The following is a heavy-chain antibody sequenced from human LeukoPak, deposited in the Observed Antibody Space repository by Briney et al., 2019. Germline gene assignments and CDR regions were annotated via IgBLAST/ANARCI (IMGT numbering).Heavy chain of an antibody. V-gene: IGHV3-21*01. Sequence: GGSLRLSCAASGFTFSSYSMNWVRQAPGKGLEWVSSISSSSSYIYYADSVKGRFTISRDNAKNSLYLQMNSLRAEDTAVYYCARGVVVPAAITPPLVYYYYMDVWGKGTTVTVSS. CDR3: ARGVVVPAAITPPLVYYYYMDV. CDR1: GFTFSSYS. J-gene: IGHJ6*03. D-gene: IGHD2-2*02. CDR2: ISSSSSYI.